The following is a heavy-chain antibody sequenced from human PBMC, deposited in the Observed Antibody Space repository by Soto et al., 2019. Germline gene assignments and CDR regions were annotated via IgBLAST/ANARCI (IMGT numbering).Heavy chain of an antibody. D-gene: IGHD2-2*01. CDR3: AKEVVPAAIGAFDI. Sequence: GGSLRLSCAASGFTFDDYAMHWVRQAPGKGLEWVSGISWNSGSIGYADSVKGRFTISRDNAKNSLYLQMNSLRAEDTALYYCAKEVVPAAIGAFDIWGQGTMVTVSS. J-gene: IGHJ3*02. CDR2: ISWNSGSI. V-gene: IGHV3-9*01. CDR1: GFTFDDYA.